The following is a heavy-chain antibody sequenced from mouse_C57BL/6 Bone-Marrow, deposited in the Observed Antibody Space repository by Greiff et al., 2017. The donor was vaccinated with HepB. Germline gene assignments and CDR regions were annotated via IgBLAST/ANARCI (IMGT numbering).Heavy chain of an antibody. CDR1: GFTFSNYW. Sequence: EVKVEESGGGLVQPGGSMKLSCVASGFTFSNYWMNWVRQSPEKGLEWVAQIRLKSDNYATHYAESVKGRFTISRDDSKSSVYLQMNNLRAEDTGIYYCTKNLLLRSDWYFDVWGTGTTVTVSS. D-gene: IGHD1-1*01. J-gene: IGHJ1*03. V-gene: IGHV6-3*01. CDR2: IRLKSDNYAT. CDR3: TKNLLLRSDWYFDV.